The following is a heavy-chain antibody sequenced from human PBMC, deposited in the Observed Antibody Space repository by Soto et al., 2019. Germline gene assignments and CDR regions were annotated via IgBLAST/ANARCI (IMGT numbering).Heavy chain of an antibody. CDR1: GFTFRSFG. Sequence: GGSLRLPCTASGFTFRSFGMRWVRQAPGKVLECVSAFSDDGGSTSHADSVKGRFTISRDNSKNTQYLQRDGWREEDTALYFCAKFAIGWHPRALARWGQGXMVTV. D-gene: IGHD6-19*01. CDR3: AKFAIGWHPRALAR. CDR2: FSDDGGST. J-gene: IGHJ3*01. V-gene: IGHV3-23*01.